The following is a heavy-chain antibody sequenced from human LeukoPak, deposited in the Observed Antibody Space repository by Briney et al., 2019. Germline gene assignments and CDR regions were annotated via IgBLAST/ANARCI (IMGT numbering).Heavy chain of an antibody. CDR3: ARGAYYYED. D-gene: IGHD3-22*01. CDR2: ISSSSSTI. V-gene: IGHV3-48*01. CDR1: GFIFSSHS. J-gene: IGHJ4*02. Sequence: GGSLRLSCAASGFIFSSHSMNWVRQAPGKGLEWVSYISSSSSTIYYADSVKGRFTISRDNAKNSLYLQMNSLRAEDTAVYYCARGAYYYEDWGQGTLVTVSS.